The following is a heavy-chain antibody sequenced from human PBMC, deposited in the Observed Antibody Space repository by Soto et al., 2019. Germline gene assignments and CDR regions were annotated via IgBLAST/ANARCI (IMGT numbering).Heavy chain of an antibody. V-gene: IGHV3-30*18. CDR1: GFTFSSYG. CDR2: ISYDGSNK. J-gene: IGHJ6*03. D-gene: IGHD3-3*01. Sequence: SGGSLRLSCAASGFTFSSYGMHWVRQAPGKGLEWVAVISYDGSNKYYADSVKGRFTISRDNSKNTLYLQMNSLRAEDTAVYYCAKGLHDFWSGPSGSYYYYMDFWGKGTTVTVSS. CDR3: AKGLHDFWSGPSGSYYYYMDF.